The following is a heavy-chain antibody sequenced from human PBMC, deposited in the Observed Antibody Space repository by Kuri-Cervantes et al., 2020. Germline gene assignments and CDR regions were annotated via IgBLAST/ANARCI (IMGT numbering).Heavy chain of an antibody. CDR2: ISSSSSYI. CDR1: GFTFSSYS. Sequence: GGSLRLSCAASGFTFSSYSMTWVRQAQGKGLEWVSSISSSSSYIYYTDSVKGRFTISRDNSKNTLYLQMNSLRAEDTAVYYCARDAGPTVGFDYWGQGTLVTVSS. D-gene: IGHD1-26*01. J-gene: IGHJ4*02. V-gene: IGHV3-21*01. CDR3: ARDAGPTVGFDY.